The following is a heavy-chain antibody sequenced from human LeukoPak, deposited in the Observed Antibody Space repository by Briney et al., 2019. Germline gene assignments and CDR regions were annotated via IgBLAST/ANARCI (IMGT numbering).Heavy chain of an antibody. V-gene: IGHV4-31*03. CDR3: ARIHKYCSTNSCYGPEDF. D-gene: IGHD2-2*01. CDR2: IYYSGST. Sequence: ASETLSLTCTVSGGSISSGGYYWSWIRQHPGKGLEWIGYIYYSGSTYYNPSLKSRVTISVDTSKNQFSLKLSSVTAADTAVYYCARIHKYCSTNSCYGPEDFWGQGALITVSS. CDR1: GGSISSGGYY. J-gene: IGHJ4*02.